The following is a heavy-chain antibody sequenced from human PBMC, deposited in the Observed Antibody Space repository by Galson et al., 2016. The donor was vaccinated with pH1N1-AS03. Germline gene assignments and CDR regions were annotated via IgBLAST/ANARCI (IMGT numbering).Heavy chain of an antibody. D-gene: IGHD1-26*01. CDR1: GFTFSNYA. V-gene: IGHV3-30*15. CDR3: AIVVHEIRGQPNNWLDP. J-gene: IGHJ5*02. Sequence: SLRLSCAASGFTFSNYAIHWVRQAPGKGLQWVAVVSDDGYTKYYADSVRGRFTISRDNSENTVFLQMSSLTTEDTGLYYCAIVVHEIRGQPNNWLDPWGQGTLVTVSS. CDR2: VSDDGYTK.